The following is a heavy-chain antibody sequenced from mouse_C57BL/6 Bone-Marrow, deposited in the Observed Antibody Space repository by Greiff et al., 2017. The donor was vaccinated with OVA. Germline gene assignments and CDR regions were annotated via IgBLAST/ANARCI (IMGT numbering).Heavy chain of an antibody. D-gene: IGHD2-1*01. V-gene: IGHV1-53*01. CDR1: GYTFTSYW. CDR3: ARADGNYFYWYFDV. CDR2: INPSNGGT. Sequence: QVQLQQPGTELVKPGASVKLSCKASGYTFTSYWMHWVKQRPGQGLEWIGNINPSNGGTNYNEKFKSKATLTVDKSSRTAYMQLSSLTSEDSAVYYCARADGNYFYWYFDVWGTGTTVTVSS. J-gene: IGHJ1*03.